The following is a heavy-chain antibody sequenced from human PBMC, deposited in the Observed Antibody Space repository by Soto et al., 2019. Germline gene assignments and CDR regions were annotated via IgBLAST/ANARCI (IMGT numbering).Heavy chain of an antibody. J-gene: IGHJ5*02. CDR2: ISTYNGNT. CDR1: NYNFTNYA. Sequence: SVKVSCKTSNYNFTNYAITWVRQAPGQGLEWVGWISTYNGNTKSAQNLQGRVTMTTDTSTATAYMDLRALRSDDTAIYYCARRISSAADLWGPGDLGIV. D-gene: IGHD2-15*01. V-gene: IGHV1-18*01. CDR3: ARRISSAADL.